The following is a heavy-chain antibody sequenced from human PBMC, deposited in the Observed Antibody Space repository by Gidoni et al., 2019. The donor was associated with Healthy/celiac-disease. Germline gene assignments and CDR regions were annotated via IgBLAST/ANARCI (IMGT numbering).Heavy chain of an antibody. V-gene: IGHV3-48*02. CDR1: GSTFSRYS. CDR2: ISSSSSTI. Sequence: EVPLLASGAGLVQLGGSLSLSCPASGSTFSRYSMNWVRQAPGKGLEWVSYISSSSSTIYYADAVKGRFTISRDNAKNSLYLQMNSLRDEDTAVYYGARELSEVIVVVPAYYYYGMDVWGQGTTVTVSS. J-gene: IGHJ6*02. D-gene: IGHD2-2*01. CDR3: ARELSEVIVVVPAYYYYGMDV.